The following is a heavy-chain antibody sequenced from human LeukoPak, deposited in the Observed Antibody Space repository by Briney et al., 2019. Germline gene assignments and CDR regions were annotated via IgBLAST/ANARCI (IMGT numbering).Heavy chain of an antibody. D-gene: IGHD3-10*01. CDR2: IHYTGST. CDR3: ARVEEGYGSGRRENYYYYYMDV. J-gene: IGHJ6*03. CDR1: GGSISSYY. Sequence: SETLSLTCTVSGGSISSYYWSWIRQPPGKGLEWIGYIHYTGSTNYKPSLKSRVTISVDTSKNQLSLKLSSVTAADTAVYYCARVEEGYGSGRRENYYYYYMDVWGKGTTVTISS. V-gene: IGHV4-59*01.